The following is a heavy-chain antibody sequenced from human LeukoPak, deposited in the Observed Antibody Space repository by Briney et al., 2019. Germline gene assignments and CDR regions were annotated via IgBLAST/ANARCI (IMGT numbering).Heavy chain of an antibody. V-gene: IGHV4-39*01. CDR1: GGSISSSSYY. D-gene: IGHD5-12*01. J-gene: IGHJ4*02. Sequence: PSETLSLTCTVSGGSISSSSYYWGWIRQPPGKGLEWIGTIYYSGSTYYNPSLRSRVTISVDTSKNQFSLKLSSVTAADTAVYYCARQQGYSGWNIDYWGQGTLVTVSS. CDR3: ARQQGYSGWNIDY. CDR2: IYYSGST.